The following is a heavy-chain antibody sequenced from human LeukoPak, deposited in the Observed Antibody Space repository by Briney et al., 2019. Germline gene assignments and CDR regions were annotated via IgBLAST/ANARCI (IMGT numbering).Heavy chain of an antibody. CDR3: ARENYYYYYMDV. Sequence: SVKVSCKASGGTFSSYAISWVRQAPGQGLEWMGGIIPIFGTANYAQKFQGRVTITADESTSTAYMELSSLRSEDTAVYHCARENYYYYYMDVWGKGTTVTVSS. CDR2: IIPIFGTA. V-gene: IGHV1-69*01. CDR1: GGTFSSYA. J-gene: IGHJ6*03.